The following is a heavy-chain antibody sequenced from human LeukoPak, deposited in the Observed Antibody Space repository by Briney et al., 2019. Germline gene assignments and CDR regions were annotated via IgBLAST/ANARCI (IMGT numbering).Heavy chain of an antibody. CDR2: ISSSGSST. CDR1: GFTFSSYC. V-gene: IGHV3-23*01. J-gene: IGHJ4*02. D-gene: IGHD6-13*01. Sequence: ECLRPSCAASGFTFSSYCISWVRHAQGDGIGWESAISSSGSSTSYADSGKGRFTISRDNSKNTLYLHMNSVRAEDTAVYYCAKSRVFHTTSWYVQGTFDSWGQGTQVTVSS. CDR3: AKSRVFHTTSWYVQGTFDS.